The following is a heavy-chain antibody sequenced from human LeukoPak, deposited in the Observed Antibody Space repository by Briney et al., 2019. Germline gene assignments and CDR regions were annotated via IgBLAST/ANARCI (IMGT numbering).Heavy chain of an antibody. J-gene: IGHJ4*02. CDR3: ARDRGVTMVRGIIDSFDY. CDR1: GYTFTNYA. CDR2: INAGNGNT. V-gene: IGHV1-3*01. Sequence: ASVKVSCKASGYTFTNYAIHWVRQAPGQRLEWMGWINAGNGNTKYSQKFQGRVTVTRDTSASTAYMKLSSLRSEDTAVYYCARDRGVTMVRGIIDSFDYWGQGTLVTVSS. D-gene: IGHD3-10*01.